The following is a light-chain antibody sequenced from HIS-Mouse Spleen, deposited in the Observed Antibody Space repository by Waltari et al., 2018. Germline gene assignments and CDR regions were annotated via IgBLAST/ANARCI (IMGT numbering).Light chain of an antibody. CDR1: SSNIGNNY. Sequence: QSVLTQPPSVSAAPGQKVTISCSGSSSNIGNNYVSWYQQLPGTAPQLRICENREDPSGIPDRCSGYKSGTSATLRITGLQTGDEADYYCGTWDSSLSAWVFGGGTKLTVL. J-gene: IGLJ3*02. CDR3: GTWDSSLSAWV. V-gene: IGLV1-51*01. CDR2: ENR.